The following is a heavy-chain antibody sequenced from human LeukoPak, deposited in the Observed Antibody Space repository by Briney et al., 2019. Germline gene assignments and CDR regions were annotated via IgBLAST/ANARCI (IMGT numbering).Heavy chain of an antibody. CDR3: AAGVQLVERSTPDY. CDR1: GGSFSGYY. J-gene: IGHJ4*02. D-gene: IGHD6-13*01. V-gene: IGHV4-34*01. Sequence: ASETLSLTCAVYGGSFSGYYWSWIRQPPGKGLEWIGEINHSGSTNYNPSLKSRVTISVDTSKNQFSLKLSSVTAADTAVYYCAAGVQLVERSTPDYWGQGTLVTVSS. CDR2: INHSGST.